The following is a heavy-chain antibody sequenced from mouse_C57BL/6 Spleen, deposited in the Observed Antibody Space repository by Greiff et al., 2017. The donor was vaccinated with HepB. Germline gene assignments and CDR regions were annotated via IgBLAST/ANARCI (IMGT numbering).Heavy chain of an antibody. CDR1: GYTFTSYT. V-gene: IGHV1-4*01. Sequence: VQLVESGAELARPGASVKMSCKASGYTFTSYTMHWVKQRPGQGLEWIGYINPSSGYTKYNQKFKDKATLTADKSSSTAYMQLSSLTSEDSAVYYCARSAIYYDYDGFAYWGQGTLVTVSA. J-gene: IGHJ3*01. CDR3: ARSAIYYDYDGFAY. CDR2: INPSSGYT. D-gene: IGHD2-4*01.